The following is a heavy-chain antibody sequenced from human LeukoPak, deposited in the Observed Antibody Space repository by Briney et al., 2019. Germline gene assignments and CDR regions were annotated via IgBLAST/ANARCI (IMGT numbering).Heavy chain of an antibody. Sequence: GGSPRLSCAASGFTFSSYAMGWVRQAPGKGLEWVSAITASGGNTYYADSVKGRFTISRDNSKNTLYLQVNSLRAEDTAVYYCAKGNGYSYGRYYFDYWGQGTLVTVSS. D-gene: IGHD5-18*01. CDR1: GFTFSSYA. J-gene: IGHJ4*02. CDR2: ITASGGNT. V-gene: IGHV3-23*01. CDR3: AKGNGYSYGRYYFDY.